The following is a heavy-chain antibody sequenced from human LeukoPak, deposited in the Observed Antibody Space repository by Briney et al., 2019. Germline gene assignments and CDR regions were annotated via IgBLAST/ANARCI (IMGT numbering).Heavy chain of an antibody. CDR1: GFTFTNYG. Sequence: GGSLRLSCAASGFTFTNYGMTWVRQAPGKGLEWVSYISSGSSYTNSADSVKGRFTISRDNAKNSLYLQMNSLRAEDTAVYYCARERNGVFDYWGQGTLVTVSS. CDR2: ISSGSSYT. V-gene: IGHV3-21*05. CDR3: ARERNGVFDY. J-gene: IGHJ4*02. D-gene: IGHD2-8*01.